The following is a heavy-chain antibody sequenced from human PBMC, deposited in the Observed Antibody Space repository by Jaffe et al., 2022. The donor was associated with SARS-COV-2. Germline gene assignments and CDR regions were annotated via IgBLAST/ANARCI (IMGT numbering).Heavy chain of an antibody. D-gene: IGHD2-8*01. CDR2: INPNTGGT. CDR3: AKVPYPDHLWSPIDF. Sequence: QVQLVQSGAEVKKPGASMKVSCEASGYTFTGYYIHWVRQAPGQGLEWMGWINPNTGGTNYAQKFQGRVTLTRDMSIRTAYMELNRLTSDDTAVYYCAKVPYPDHLWSPIDFWGQGTLVTVSS. J-gene: IGHJ4*02. CDR1: GYTFTGYY. V-gene: IGHV1-2*02.